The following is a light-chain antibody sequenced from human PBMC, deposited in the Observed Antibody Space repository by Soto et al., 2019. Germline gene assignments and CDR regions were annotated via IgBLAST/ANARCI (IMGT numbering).Light chain of an antibody. CDR3: SSYTSSNTGV. J-gene: IGLJ2*01. CDR1: RLDVGGYNY. CDR2: EVS. Sequence: QSALTQPASVSGSPGQSITISCTGTRLDVGGYNYVSWYQQHPGKAPKLMIYEVSNRPSGVSNRFSGSKSGNTASLTISGLQAEDEAHYYCSSYTSSNTGVFGGGTKLTVL. V-gene: IGLV2-14*01.